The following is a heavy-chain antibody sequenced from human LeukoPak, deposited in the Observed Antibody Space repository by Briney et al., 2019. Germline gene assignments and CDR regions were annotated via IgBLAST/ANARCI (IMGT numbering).Heavy chain of an antibody. CDR3: ARDGIVGATTSLYYYYGMDV. D-gene: IGHD1-26*01. CDR1: GFTFSSYA. J-gene: IGHJ6*02. Sequence: PGGSLRLSCAASGFTFSSYAMHWVRQAPGKGLEWVAVISYDGSNKYYADSVKDRFTISRDNSKNTLYLQMNSLRAEDTAVYYCARDGIVGATTSLYYYYGMDVWGQGTTVTVSS. CDR2: ISYDGSNK. V-gene: IGHV3-30*04.